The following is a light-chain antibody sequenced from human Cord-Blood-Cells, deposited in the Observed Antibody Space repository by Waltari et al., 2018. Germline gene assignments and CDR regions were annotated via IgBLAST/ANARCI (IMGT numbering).Light chain of an antibody. CDR3: SSYAGSNNLV. J-gene: IGLJ3*02. CDR1: SSDVGGYNY. V-gene: IGLV2-8*01. CDR2: EVS. Sequence: QSALTQPPSASGSPGQSVTISCTGTSSDVGGYNYVSCYQQHPGKAPKLMIYEVSKRPAGGPDGFCGSKAGNTASLTVSGLHAEDEADYYGSSYAGSNNLVFGGGTKLTVL.